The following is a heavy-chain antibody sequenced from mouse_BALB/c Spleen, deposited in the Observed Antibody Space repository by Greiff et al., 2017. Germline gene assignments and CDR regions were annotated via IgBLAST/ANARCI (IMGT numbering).Heavy chain of an antibody. Sequence: VKLMESGAELVKPGASVKLSCKASGYTFTSYYMYWVKQRPGQGLEWIGEINPSNGGTNFNEKFKSKATLTVDKSSSTAYMQLSSLTSEDSAVYYCTRRRDYYGSPAWFAYWGQGTLVTVSA. CDR2: INPSNGGT. CDR1: GYTFTSYY. J-gene: IGHJ3*01. V-gene: IGHV1S81*02. D-gene: IGHD1-1*01. CDR3: TRRRDYYGSPAWFAY.